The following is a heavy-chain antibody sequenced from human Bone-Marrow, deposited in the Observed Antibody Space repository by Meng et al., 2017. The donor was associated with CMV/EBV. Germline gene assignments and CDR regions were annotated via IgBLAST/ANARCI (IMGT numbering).Heavy chain of an antibody. Sequence: GESLKISCAASGFTFSSYSMNWVRQAPGKGLEWVSSISSSSSYIYYADSVKGRFTISRDNAKNSLYLQMNSLRAEDTAVYYCARDSTGALFGLVIVVYWGQGTLVTVSS. D-gene: IGHD3-3*01. J-gene: IGHJ4*02. CDR1: GFTFSSYS. CDR2: ISSSSSYI. V-gene: IGHV3-21*01. CDR3: ARDSTGALFGLVIVVY.